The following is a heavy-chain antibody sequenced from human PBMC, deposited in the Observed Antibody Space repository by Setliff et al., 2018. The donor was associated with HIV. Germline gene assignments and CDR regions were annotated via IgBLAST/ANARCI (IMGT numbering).Heavy chain of an antibody. CDR1: GFTVSTNY. D-gene: IGHD3-10*01. Sequence: GGSLRLSCALSGFTVSTNYMNWVRQAPGKGLEWVSVLYSGGATDYADSVKGRFIISRDNSKNTLYLQMYGLRAEDTAVYYCARQAYSINMVRGVVSPRFYYYMDVWGKGTTVTVSS. J-gene: IGHJ6*03. CDR2: LYSGGAT. V-gene: IGHV3-66*02. CDR3: ARQAYSINMVRGVVSPRFYYYMDV.